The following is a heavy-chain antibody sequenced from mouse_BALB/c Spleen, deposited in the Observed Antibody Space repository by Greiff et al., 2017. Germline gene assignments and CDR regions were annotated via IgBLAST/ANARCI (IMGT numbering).Heavy chain of an antibody. V-gene: IGHV14-3*02. J-gene: IGHJ1*01. Sequence: EVKLVESGAELVKPGASVKLSCTASGFNIKDTYMHWVKQRPEQGLEWIGRIDPANGNTKYDPKFQGKATITADTSSNTAYLQLSSLTSEDTAVYYCAREDFDVWGAGTTVTVSS. CDR2: IDPANGNT. CDR3: AREDFDV. CDR1: GFNIKDTY.